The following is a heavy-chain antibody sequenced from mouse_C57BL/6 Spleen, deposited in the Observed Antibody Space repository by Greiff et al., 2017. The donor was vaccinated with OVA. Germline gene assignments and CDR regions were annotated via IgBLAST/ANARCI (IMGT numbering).Heavy chain of an antibody. Sequence: VQLKESGAELVRPGASVKLSCTASGFNIKDDYMHWVKQRPEQGLEWIGWIDPENGDTEYASKFQGKATITADTSSNTAYLQLSSLTSEDTAVYYCTTLLSDDYWGQGTTLTVSS. V-gene: IGHV14-4*01. CDR1: GFNIKDDY. CDR2: IDPENGDT. CDR3: TTLLSDDY. J-gene: IGHJ2*01. D-gene: IGHD2-10*01.